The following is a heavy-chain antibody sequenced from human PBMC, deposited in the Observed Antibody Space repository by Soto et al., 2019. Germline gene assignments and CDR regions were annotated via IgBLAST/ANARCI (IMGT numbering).Heavy chain of an antibody. CDR2: ISADNGNT. CDR3: AREELAAAGTSAYYYGMDV. Sequence: GASVKVSCKASGYTFYSHSISWVRQAPGQGLEWMGRISADNGNTNYAQKLQGRVTMTTDTSTSTAYMELRSLRSDDTAVYYCAREELAAAGTSAYYYGMDVWGQGTTVTVSS. D-gene: IGHD6-13*01. J-gene: IGHJ6*02. CDR1: GYTFYSHS. V-gene: IGHV1-18*01.